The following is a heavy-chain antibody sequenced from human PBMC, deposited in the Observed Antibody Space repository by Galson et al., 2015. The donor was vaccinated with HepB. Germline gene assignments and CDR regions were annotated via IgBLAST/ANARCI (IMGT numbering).Heavy chain of an antibody. Sequence: SLRLSCAASGFTFSNYGMSWVRQAPGKGLEWVSGISGSAAYTYYADSVKGRFTISRDNSKNTLYLQMNSLRAEDTVVYYCASYSSSYYGLHYWGQGTLVTVSS. CDR2: ISGSAAYT. CDR3: ASYSSSYYGLHY. V-gene: IGHV3-23*01. D-gene: IGHD6-13*01. J-gene: IGHJ4*02. CDR1: GFTFSNYG.